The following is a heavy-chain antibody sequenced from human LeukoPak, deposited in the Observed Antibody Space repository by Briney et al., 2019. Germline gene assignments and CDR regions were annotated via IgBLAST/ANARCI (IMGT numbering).Heavy chain of an antibody. V-gene: IGHV3-21*01. CDR1: GFTFSSYT. D-gene: IGHD6-13*01. J-gene: IGHJ4*02. Sequence: GGSLRLSCAASGFTFSSYTMNWVRQAPGKGLEWVSSISSSSRSIFYADSVRGRFTTSRDNAKNSLYLQMNSLRAEDTAVYYCARGSYVQQRQDLFDYWGQGTLVTVSS. CDR2: ISSSSRSI. CDR3: ARGSYVQQRQDLFDY.